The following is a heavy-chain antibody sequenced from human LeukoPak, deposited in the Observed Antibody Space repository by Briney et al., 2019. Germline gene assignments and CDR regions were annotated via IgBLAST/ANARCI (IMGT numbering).Heavy chain of an antibody. CDR2: ISSRSSYI. CDR1: GFTFSSYS. D-gene: IGHD4-17*01. V-gene: IGHV3-21*01. J-gene: IGHJ2*01. CDR3: ARETVTDGYWYFDL. Sequence: PGGSLRLSCAASGFTFSSYSMNWVRQAPGKGLEWVSSISSRSSYIYYADSVKGRFTISRDNAKNSLYLQMNSLRAEDTAVYYCARETVTDGYWYFDLWGRGTLVTVSS.